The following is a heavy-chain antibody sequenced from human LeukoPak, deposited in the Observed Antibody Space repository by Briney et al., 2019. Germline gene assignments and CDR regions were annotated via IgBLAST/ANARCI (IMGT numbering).Heavy chain of an antibody. J-gene: IGHJ5*02. V-gene: IGHV1-18*01. CDR1: GYTFTSYG. CDR3: ARVLPRITMVRGLSFRSLDWFDP. D-gene: IGHD3-10*01. Sequence: ASVKVSCKASGYTFTSYGISWVRQAPGQGLEWLGWISTYNGNTNYAQKLQGRVTMTTDTSTSTAYMELRSLRSDGTAVYYCARVLPRITMVRGLSFRSLDWFDPWGQGTLVTVSS. CDR2: ISTYNGNT.